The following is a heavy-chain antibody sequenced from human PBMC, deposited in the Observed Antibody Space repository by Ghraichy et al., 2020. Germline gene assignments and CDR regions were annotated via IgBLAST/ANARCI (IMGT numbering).Heavy chain of an antibody. D-gene: IGHD2-15*01. CDR3: ARGPLIPYYCSGGSCYSTYYYGMDV. Sequence: SETLSLTCAVYGGSFSGYYWSWIRQPPGKGLEWIGEINHSGSTNYNPSLKSRVTISVDTSKNQFSLKLSSVTAADTAVYYCARGPLIPYYCSGGSCYSTYYYGMDVWGQGTTVTVSS. CDR2: INHSGST. V-gene: IGHV4-34*01. CDR1: GGSFSGYY. J-gene: IGHJ6*02.